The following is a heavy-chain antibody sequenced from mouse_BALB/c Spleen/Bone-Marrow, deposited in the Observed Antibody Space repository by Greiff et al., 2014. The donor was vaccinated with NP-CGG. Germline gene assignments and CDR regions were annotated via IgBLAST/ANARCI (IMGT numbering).Heavy chain of an antibody. V-gene: IGHV5-17*02. J-gene: IGHJ2*01. CDR2: ISSGSTTI. Sequence: EVKLVESGGGLVQPGGSRKLSCAASGFTFSSFGMHWVRQALEKGLEWVAYISSGSTTIYYADTVKGRFTISRDNPKNTLFLQMTSLRSEDTAIYYCARDYYGSIYFDYWGQGTTLTVSS. D-gene: IGHD1-1*01. CDR3: ARDYYGSIYFDY. CDR1: GFTFSSFG.